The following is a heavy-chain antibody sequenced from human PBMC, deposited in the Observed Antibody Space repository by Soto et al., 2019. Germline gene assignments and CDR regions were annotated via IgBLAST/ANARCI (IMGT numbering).Heavy chain of an antibody. CDR1: GDSISSGGHS. Sequence: QVQLQESGSGLVKPSETLSLTCAVSGDSISSGGHSWSWIRQPPGKGLEWIGHIYHTGTTYKNPSLKSRVSISLDMSKNQFSLKLTFVTAADTAVYVCARGSRLDDYDIWGQGTLVTVSS. CDR2: IYHTGTT. D-gene: IGHD3-10*01. CDR3: ARGSRLDDYDI. V-gene: IGHV4-30-2*01. J-gene: IGHJ3*02.